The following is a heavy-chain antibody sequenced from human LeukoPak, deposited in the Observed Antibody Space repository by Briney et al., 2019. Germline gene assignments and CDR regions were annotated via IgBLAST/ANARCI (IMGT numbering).Heavy chain of an antibody. D-gene: IGHD3-22*01. CDR1: GDFVTGSTYY. CDR3: ARQYYDSTGYYYFDY. Sequence: SETLSLTCTVSGDFVTGSTYYWGWIRQPPGKGLEWIGSMYYSGSTYSNPSLRSRVTMSADTSKNQFSLNLKSVTATDTAVYYCARQYYDSTGYYYFDYWGQGTLVTVSS. CDR2: MYYSGST. J-gene: IGHJ4*02. V-gene: IGHV4-39*01.